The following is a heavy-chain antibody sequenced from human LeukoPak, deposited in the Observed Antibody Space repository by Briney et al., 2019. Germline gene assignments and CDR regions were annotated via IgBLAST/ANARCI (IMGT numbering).Heavy chain of an antibody. D-gene: IGHD5-24*01. Sequence: ASVTVSCKASGYTFTGYYMHWVRQAPGQGLEWMGWINPNIGGTNYAQKFQGRVTMTRDTSISTAYMELSRLRSDDTAVYYCARPTYDGYPGGVEAFDIWGQGTMVTVSS. V-gene: IGHV1-2*02. CDR3: ARPTYDGYPGGVEAFDI. CDR2: INPNIGGT. J-gene: IGHJ3*02. CDR1: GYTFTGYY.